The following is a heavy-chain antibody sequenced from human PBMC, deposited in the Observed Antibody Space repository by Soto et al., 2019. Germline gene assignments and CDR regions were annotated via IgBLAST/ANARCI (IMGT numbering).Heavy chain of an antibody. V-gene: IGHV4-31*03. J-gene: IGHJ4*02. CDR2: IYYSGST. CDR1: GGSISIGGYY. CDR3: ARSSTSGSYHRGVFDY. D-gene: IGHD1-26*01. Sequence: SETLSLTCTVSGGSISIGGYYWSWIRQHPGKGLEWIGYIYYSGSTYYNPSLKSRVTISVDTSKNQFSLKLSSVTAADTAVYYCARSSTSGSYHRGVFDYWGQGTLVTVSS.